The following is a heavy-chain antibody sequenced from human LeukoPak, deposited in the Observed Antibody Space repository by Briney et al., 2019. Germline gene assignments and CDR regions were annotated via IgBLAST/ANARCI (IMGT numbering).Heavy chain of an antibody. Sequence: GASVKVSCKASGYTFTSYAMHWVRQAPGQRLEWMGWINAGNGNTKYSQKFQGRVTITRDTSASTAYMELSSLRSEDTAVYYCASPGAGFWSGYNYYYYYGMDVWGQGTTVTVSS. J-gene: IGHJ6*02. V-gene: IGHV1-3*01. CDR2: INAGNGNT. CDR1: GYTFTSYA. D-gene: IGHD3-3*01. CDR3: ASPGAGFWSGYNYYYYYGMDV.